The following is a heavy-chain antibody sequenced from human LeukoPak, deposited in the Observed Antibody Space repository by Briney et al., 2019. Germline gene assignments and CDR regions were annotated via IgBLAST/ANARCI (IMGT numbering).Heavy chain of an antibody. V-gene: IGHV3-23*01. D-gene: IGHD2-15*01. CDR2: ISGSGGST. J-gene: IGHJ4*02. Sequence: PGGSLRLSCAASGFTFSSYATSWVRQAPGKGLEWVSAISGSGGSTYYADYVKGRFTISRDNSKNTLYLQMNSLRAEDTAVYYCAKDPGYCSGGSCYTPFDYWGQGTLVTVSS. CDR1: GFTFSSYA. CDR3: AKDPGYCSGGSCYTPFDY.